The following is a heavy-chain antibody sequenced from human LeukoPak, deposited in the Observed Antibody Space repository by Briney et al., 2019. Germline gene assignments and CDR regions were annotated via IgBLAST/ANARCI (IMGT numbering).Heavy chain of an antibody. J-gene: IGHJ4*02. D-gene: IGHD3-22*01. V-gene: IGHV3-23*01. CDR2: ISGGSSGST. Sequence: GGSLRLSCAASVFTFSDYAMGWVRQAPGKGLEWLSVISGGSSGSTYYADSVTGRFTVSRDNSKNTVDLQMNNLRVDDTAIYYCAKSLAAEAYYYDSSGYLNWGQGILVTVSS. CDR3: AKSLAAEAYYYDSSGYLN. CDR1: VFTFSDYA.